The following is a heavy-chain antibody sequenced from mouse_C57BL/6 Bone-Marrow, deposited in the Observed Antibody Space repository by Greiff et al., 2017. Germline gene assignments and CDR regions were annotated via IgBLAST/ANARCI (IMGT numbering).Heavy chain of an antibody. CDR3: ARDGYYSPWFAY. CDR1: GYTFTSYW. J-gene: IGHJ3*01. V-gene: IGHV1-64*01. D-gene: IGHD2-3*01. Sequence: QVQLQQPGAELVKPGASVKLSCKASGYTFTSYWMHWVKQRPGQGLEWIGMIHPNSGSTNYNEKFKSKATLTVDKSSSTAYMQLSSLTSEDSAVYYCARDGYYSPWFAYWGQGTLVTVSA. CDR2: IHPNSGST.